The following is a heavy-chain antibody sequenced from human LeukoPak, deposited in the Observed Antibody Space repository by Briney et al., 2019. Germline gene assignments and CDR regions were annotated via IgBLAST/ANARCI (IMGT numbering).Heavy chain of an antibody. J-gene: IGHJ4*02. CDR1: GYTLTELS. CDR2: FDPEDGET. D-gene: IGHD5-12*01. CDR3: ATVIQSLYSGYDGYFDY. V-gene: IGHV1-24*01. Sequence: ASVKVSCTVSGYTLTELSMHWVRQAPGKGLEWMGGFDPEDGETIYAQKFQGRVTMTEDTSTDTAYMELSSLRSEDTAVYYCATVIQSLYSGYDGYFDYWGQGTLVTVSS.